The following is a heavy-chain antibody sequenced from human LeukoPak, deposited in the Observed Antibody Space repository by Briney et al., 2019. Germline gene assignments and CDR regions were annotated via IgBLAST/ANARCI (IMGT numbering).Heavy chain of an antibody. V-gene: IGHV4-39*01. CDR3: ARHVAASSAWYAWFDP. D-gene: IGHD6-19*01. CDR1: GGSISSSSYT. CDR2: IYYTGST. Sequence: SETLSLTCTVSGGSISSSSYTWDWIRQPPGKGLEWIGSIYYTGSTYYNPSLKSRVTIAVDTSKNQFSLKLSSVTAADTAVYYCARHVAASSAWYAWFDPWGQGTLVTVSS. J-gene: IGHJ5*02.